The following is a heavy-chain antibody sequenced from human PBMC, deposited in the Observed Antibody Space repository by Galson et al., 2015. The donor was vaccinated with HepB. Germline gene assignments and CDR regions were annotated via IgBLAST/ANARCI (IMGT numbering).Heavy chain of an antibody. D-gene: IGHD6-19*01. V-gene: IGHV3-30*04. CDR1: GFTFSSYA. Sequence: SLRLSCAASGFTFSSYAMHWVRQAPGKGLEWVAVISYDGSNKYYADSVKGRFTISRDNSKNTLYLQMNSLRAEDTAVYYCARGGIAVAGHYYYYGMDVWGQGTTVTVSS. CDR3: ARGGIAVAGHYYYYGMDV. CDR2: ISYDGSNK. J-gene: IGHJ6*02.